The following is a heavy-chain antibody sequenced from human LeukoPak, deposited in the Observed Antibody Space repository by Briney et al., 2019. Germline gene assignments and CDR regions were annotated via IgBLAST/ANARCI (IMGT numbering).Heavy chain of an antibody. J-gene: IGHJ3*02. D-gene: IGHD6-19*01. CDR3: ARGDSGIAVAGIVAFDI. Sequence: SVKVSCKASGYTFTGYYMHWVRQAPGQGLEWMGWINPNSGGTNYAQKFQGRVTMTRDTSISTAYMELSRLRSDDTAVYYCARGDSGIAVAGIVAFDIWGQGTMVTVSS. CDR1: GYTFTGYY. CDR2: INPNSGGT. V-gene: IGHV1-2*02.